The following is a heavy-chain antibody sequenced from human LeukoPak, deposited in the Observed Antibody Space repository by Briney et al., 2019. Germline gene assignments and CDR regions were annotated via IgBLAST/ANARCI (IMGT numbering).Heavy chain of an antibody. CDR3: ATSFIVGATRWFDP. Sequence: ASVKVSCKASGYTFTSYAMHWVRQAPGQRLEWMGWINAGNGNTKYSQKFQGRVTITRDTSASTAYMELSSLRSEDTAVYYCATSFIVGATRWFDPWGQGTLVTVSS. V-gene: IGHV1-3*01. J-gene: IGHJ5*02. D-gene: IGHD1-26*01. CDR1: GYTFTSYA. CDR2: INAGNGNT.